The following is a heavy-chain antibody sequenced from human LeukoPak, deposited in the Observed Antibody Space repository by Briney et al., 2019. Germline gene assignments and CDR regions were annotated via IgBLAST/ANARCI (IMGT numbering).Heavy chain of an antibody. CDR1: GGSFSGDY. CDR2: INHSGGT. V-gene: IGHV4-34*01. CDR3: ARGVLRFYP. D-gene: IGHD3-3*01. Sequence: PSETLSLTCAVYGGSFSGDYWSWIRQPPGKGLEWIGEINHSGGTNYNPSLKSRVTISVDTSKNQFSLKLSSVTAADTAVYYCARGVLRFYPWGQGTLVTVSS. J-gene: IGHJ5*02.